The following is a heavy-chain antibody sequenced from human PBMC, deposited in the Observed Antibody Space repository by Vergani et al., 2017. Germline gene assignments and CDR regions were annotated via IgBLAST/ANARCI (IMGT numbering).Heavy chain of an antibody. D-gene: IGHD1-1*01. J-gene: IGHJ4*02. Sequence: QVQLVQSGAEVKKPGSSVKVSCKASGYTFTSYYMHWVRQAPGQGLEWMGIINPIFGTANYAQKFQGRVTITADESTSTAYMELSSLRSEDTAVYYCARVADRGVLPNENDYWGQGTLVTVSS. CDR2: INPIFGTA. V-gene: IGHV1-69*18. CDR1: GYTFTSYY. CDR3: ARVADRGVLPNENDY.